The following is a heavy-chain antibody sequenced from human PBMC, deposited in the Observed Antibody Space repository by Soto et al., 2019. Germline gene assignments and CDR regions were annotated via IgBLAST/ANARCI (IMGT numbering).Heavy chain of an antibody. CDR3: ARRDYSGGYGMDV. J-gene: IGHJ6*02. Sequence: GESLKISCKGSGYTFSSYWIAWVRQMPEKGLEWMGVIYPGASDTRYSPSFQGQVTISADKSISTAYLQGSSLKASHTAMYYCARRDYSGGYGMDVWGQGTTVTVSS. CDR2: IYPGASDT. V-gene: IGHV5-51*01. D-gene: IGHD3-16*01. CDR1: GYTFSSYW.